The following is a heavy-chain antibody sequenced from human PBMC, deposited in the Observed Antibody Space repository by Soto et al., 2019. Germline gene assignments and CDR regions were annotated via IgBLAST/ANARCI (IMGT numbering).Heavy chain of an antibody. CDR3: AREKDTGGYDVSSYYYYYGMDV. Sequence: GGSLRFSCAASGFTFSSYWMSWVRQAPGKGLEWVANIKQDGSEKYYVDSVKGRFTISRDNAKNSLYLQMNSLRAEDTAVYYCAREKDTGGYDVSSYYYYYGMDVWGQGTTVTVSS. D-gene: IGHD5-12*01. J-gene: IGHJ6*02. CDR1: GFTFSSYW. V-gene: IGHV3-7*01. CDR2: IKQDGSEK.